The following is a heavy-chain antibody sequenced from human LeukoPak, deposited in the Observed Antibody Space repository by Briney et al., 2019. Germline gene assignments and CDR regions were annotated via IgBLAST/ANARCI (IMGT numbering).Heavy chain of an antibody. CDR3: ATLTLYYGSGSYFDY. Sequence: GGSLRLSCAASGFTFSSYSMNWVRQAPGKGLEWVSVIYYNGSASYADSVKGRFTISRDNAKNTLFLQMNSLRAEDTALYYCATLTLYYGSGSYFDYWGQGTLVAVSS. J-gene: IGHJ4*02. D-gene: IGHD3-10*01. CDR2: IYYNGSA. CDR1: GFTFSSYS. V-gene: IGHV3-53*01.